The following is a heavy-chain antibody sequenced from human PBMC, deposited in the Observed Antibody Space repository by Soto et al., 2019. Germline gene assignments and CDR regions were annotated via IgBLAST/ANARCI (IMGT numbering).Heavy chain of an antibody. CDR3: VRDRNAYFDPPASDH. J-gene: IGHJ4*02. V-gene: IGHV1-18*01. Sequence: QVRLVQSGAEVKKPGSSVKVSCETSGYTFTNFGISWVRQAPGQGLEWMGWVTTFNGQTNYAQKFQGRITVTTATSTSTVSMELRGLISSDTAIYYCVRDRNAYFDPPASDHWGQGTLITVSS. CDR1: GYTFTNFG. D-gene: IGHD3-9*01. CDR2: VTTFNGQT.